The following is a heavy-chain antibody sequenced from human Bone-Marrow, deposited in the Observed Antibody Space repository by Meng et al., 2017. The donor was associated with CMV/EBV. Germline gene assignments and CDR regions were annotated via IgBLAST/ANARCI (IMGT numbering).Heavy chain of an antibody. V-gene: IGHV5-51*01. Sequence: CKGSGYIFTNDWIGWVRQMPGKGLEWMGIIYPRDSIIRYNPSFQGHVTISADKSIRTAYLQWSSLKASDTAIYYCARRGGSSLHWFDPWGQGTLVTVSS. CDR3: ARRGGSSLHWFDP. J-gene: IGHJ5*02. CDR1: GYIFTNDW. CDR2: IYPRDSII. D-gene: IGHD6-6*01.